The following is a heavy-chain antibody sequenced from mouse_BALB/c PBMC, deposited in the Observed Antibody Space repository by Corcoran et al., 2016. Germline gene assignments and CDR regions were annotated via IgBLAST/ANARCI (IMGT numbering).Heavy chain of an antibody. CDR3: ANWDWYVDV. D-gene: IGHD4-1*01. J-gene: IGHJ1*01. CDR1: GFNITDTY. Sequence: EVQLHQSGAELVKPGDSVKLSCTASGFNITDTYMHWVKQRPEQGLAWIGRIDPANGNTKYDPKFQGKDTITADTSSNKAYRQLSSLTSEDTAVEYCANWDWYVDVWGAATTVTVSA. CDR2: IDPANGNT. V-gene: IGHV14-3*02.